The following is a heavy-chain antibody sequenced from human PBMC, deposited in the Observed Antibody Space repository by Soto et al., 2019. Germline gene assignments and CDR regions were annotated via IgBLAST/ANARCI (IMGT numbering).Heavy chain of an antibody. Sequence: PSETLSLACTVSGASISSYDGGGIRQPPGKGLEWIGYIYYSGSTNYNPSLKSRVTISVDTSKNQFSLKLSSVTAADTAVYYCARGLLWFGESTSTYNCFDPWGQGTLVTVSS. V-gene: IGHV4-59*01. CDR3: ARGLLWFGESTSTYNCFDP. CDR1: GASISSYD. D-gene: IGHD3-10*01. J-gene: IGHJ5*02. CDR2: IYYSGST.